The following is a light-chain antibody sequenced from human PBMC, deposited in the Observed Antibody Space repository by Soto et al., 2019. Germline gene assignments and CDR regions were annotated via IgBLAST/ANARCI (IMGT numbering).Light chain of an antibody. Sequence: QSALTQPRSVSGSPGQSVTISCTGTSSDVGGYNYVSWYQQHPGKAPKLMIYDVSKRPSGVPDRFSGSKSGNTASLTISGLQSEDEAEYYCCSYAGSSNWVFGGGTKLTVL. CDR2: DVS. CDR3: CSYAGSSNWV. V-gene: IGLV2-11*01. CDR1: SSDVGGYNY. J-gene: IGLJ3*02.